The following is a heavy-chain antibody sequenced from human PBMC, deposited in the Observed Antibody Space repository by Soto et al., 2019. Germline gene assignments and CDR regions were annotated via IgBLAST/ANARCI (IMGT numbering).Heavy chain of an antibody. CDR2: ISSYNGNT. D-gene: IGHD3-22*01. J-gene: IGHJ1*01. CDR3: ARDLNYYDSSGYHPFQH. CDR1: GYTFTSYG. V-gene: IGHV1-18*04. Sequence: QVQLVQSGAEVKKPGASVKVSCNASGYTFTSYGISWVRQAPGQVLEWMGWISSYNGNTNYAQKLQGRVTMTTDTSTSTAYMELRSLRSDDTAVYYCARDLNYYDSSGYHPFQHWGQGTLVTVSS.